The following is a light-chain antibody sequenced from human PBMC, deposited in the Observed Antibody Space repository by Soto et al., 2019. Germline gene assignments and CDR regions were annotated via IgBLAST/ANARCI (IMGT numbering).Light chain of an antibody. V-gene: IGLV1-47*01. CDR1: SSNVGTNY. J-gene: IGLJ3*02. Sequence: QSVLTQAPSASGTPGQRVTFSCSGSSSNVGTNYVYWYQQVPGTAPKLLIYRDNQRPPGVPDRFSGSKSGTSASLAISGLRSEDEADYYCAAWDASLRGRVFGGGTKVTVL. CDR3: AAWDASLRGRV. CDR2: RDN.